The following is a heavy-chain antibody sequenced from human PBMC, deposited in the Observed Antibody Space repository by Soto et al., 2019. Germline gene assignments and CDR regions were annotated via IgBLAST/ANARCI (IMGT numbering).Heavy chain of an antibody. CDR1: GGSISSSSYY. J-gene: IGHJ4*02. CDR2: IYYSGST. CDR3: ARLVPYYYDSSGILNGYYFDY. V-gene: IGHV4-39*01. D-gene: IGHD3-22*01. Sequence: TSETLSLTCTVSGGSISSSSYYWGWIRQPPGKGLEWIGSIYYSGSTYYNPSLKSRVTISVDTSKNQFSLKLSSVTAADTAVYYCARLVPYYYDSSGILNGYYFDYWGQGTLVTVSS.